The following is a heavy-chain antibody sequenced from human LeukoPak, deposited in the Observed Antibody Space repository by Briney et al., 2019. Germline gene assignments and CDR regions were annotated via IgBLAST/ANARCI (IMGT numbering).Heavy chain of an antibody. V-gene: IGHV1-69*05. CDR3: ARGGCRSTSCRGWFDP. D-gene: IGHD2-2*01. CDR2: IIPIFGTA. Sequence: SVKVSCKASGGTFSSYAISWVRQAPGQGLEWMGGIIPIFGTANYAQKFQGRVTITTDESTSTAYMELSSLRSEDTAVYYCARGGCRSTSCRGWFDPWGQGTLVTVSS. CDR1: GGTFSSYA. J-gene: IGHJ5*02.